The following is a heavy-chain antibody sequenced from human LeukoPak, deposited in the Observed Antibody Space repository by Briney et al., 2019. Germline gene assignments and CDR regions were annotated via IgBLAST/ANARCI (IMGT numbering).Heavy chain of an antibody. CDR2: INHSGST. J-gene: IGHJ3*02. CDR3: ASPKGYSYGYGRAFDI. D-gene: IGHD5-18*01. V-gene: IGHV4-34*01. CDR1: GGSFSGYY. Sequence: SETLSLTCAVYGGSFSGYYWSWIRQPPGKGLEWIGEINHSGSTNYNPSLKSRVTISVDTSKNQFSLKLSSVTAADTAVYYCASPKGYSYGYGRAFDIWGQGTMVTVSS.